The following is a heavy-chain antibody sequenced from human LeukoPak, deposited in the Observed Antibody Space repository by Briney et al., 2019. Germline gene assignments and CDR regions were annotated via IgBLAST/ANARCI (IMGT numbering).Heavy chain of an antibody. CDR3: AKPPRGRRGSSYRPDWYFDL. D-gene: IGHD5-18*01. V-gene: IGHV3-23*01. CDR1: GFTFSNYA. CDR2: LSTSGAGT. Sequence: GGSLRLSCTASGFTFSNYAMNWVRQAPGKGLEWVSGLSTSGAGTYYADSVKGGFTISRDNPKKTLYLHMNSLRAEDTALYYCAKPPRGRRGSSYRPDWYFDLWGRGTLVTVSS. J-gene: IGHJ2*01.